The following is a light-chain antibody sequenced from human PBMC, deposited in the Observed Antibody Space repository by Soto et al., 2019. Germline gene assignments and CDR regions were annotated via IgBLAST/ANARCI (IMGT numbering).Light chain of an antibody. J-gene: IGKJ3*01. V-gene: IGKV3-20*01. CDR3: QQYGSSLFT. Sequence: EIVLPQSPGTLSLSPGERATLSCRASQSVSSSSLAWYLQKPGQAPRLLIYGASSRATGIPDRFSGSGSGTDFTLSISRLEPEDFAVYYCQQYGSSLFTFGPGTKVDIK. CDR2: GAS. CDR1: QSVSSSS.